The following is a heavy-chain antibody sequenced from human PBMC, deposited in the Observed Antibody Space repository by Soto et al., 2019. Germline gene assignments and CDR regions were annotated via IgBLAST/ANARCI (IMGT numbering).Heavy chain of an antibody. CDR1: GFTVSSNY. V-gene: IGHV3-53*02. D-gene: IGHD5-12*01. Sequence: EVQLVETGGGLIQPGGSLRLSCAASGFTVSSNYMSWVRQAPGKGLEWVSVIYSGGSTYYADSVKGRFTISRDNSKNTLYLQMNSLRAEDTAVYYCARDHRRRWLQLSYSYGMDVWGQGTTVTVSS. J-gene: IGHJ6*02. CDR3: ARDHRRRWLQLSYSYGMDV. CDR2: IYSGGST.